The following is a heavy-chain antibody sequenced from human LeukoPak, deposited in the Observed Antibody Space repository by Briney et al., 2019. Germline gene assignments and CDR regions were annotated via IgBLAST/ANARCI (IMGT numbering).Heavy chain of an antibody. Sequence: PSETLSLTCTVSGGSISNTNYYWAWIRQRPGEGLQWIGYICSSGSAYYNPSLNSRVTISLDTPENQLSLKLSSVTAADTAVYYCARWVGGPVDYWGQGTLVTVSS. V-gene: IGHV4-31*03. CDR2: ICSSGSA. CDR3: ARWVGGPVDY. J-gene: IGHJ4*02. D-gene: IGHD3/OR15-3a*01. CDR1: GGSISNTNYY.